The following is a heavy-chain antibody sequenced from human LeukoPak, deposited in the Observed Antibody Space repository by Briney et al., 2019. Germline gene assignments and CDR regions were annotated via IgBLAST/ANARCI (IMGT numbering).Heavy chain of an antibody. Sequence: SETLSLTCTVSGYSISSGYYWGWIRQPPGKGLEWIGSIYHSGSTYYNPSLKSRVTISVDTSKNQFSLKLSSVTAADTAVYYCARHIVVVPAATQRFDPWGQGTLVTVSS. CDR3: ARHIVVVPAATQRFDP. V-gene: IGHV4-38-2*02. CDR1: GYSISSGYY. J-gene: IGHJ5*02. D-gene: IGHD2-2*01. CDR2: IYHSGST.